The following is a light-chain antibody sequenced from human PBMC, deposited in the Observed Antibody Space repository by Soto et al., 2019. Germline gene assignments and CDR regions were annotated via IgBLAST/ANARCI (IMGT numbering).Light chain of an antibody. Sequence: ELVMTQSPATLSVSPGERATLSCRASQSVSSNLAWYQQKPGQAPRLLIYGASTRATGIPARFSGSGSGTEFTLTISSLQSEDFAVYYCQQYINWPPLTFGGGTKVEIK. V-gene: IGKV3-15*01. J-gene: IGKJ4*01. CDR3: QQYINWPPLT. CDR2: GAS. CDR1: QSVSSN.